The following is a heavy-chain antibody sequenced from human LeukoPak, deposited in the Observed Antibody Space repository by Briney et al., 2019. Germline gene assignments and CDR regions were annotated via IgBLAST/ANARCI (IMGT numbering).Heavy chain of an antibody. CDR3: TRFRRAAESY. D-gene: IGHD3-10*01. J-gene: IGHJ4*02. CDR2: IRPDGSEK. V-gene: IGHV3-7*01. Sequence: GGSLRLSCTTSGFIFSSYWMSWVRQAPGKGLEWVANIRPDGSEKQYVDSMKGRFTISRDNAQNSVYLHMNSLTAGDTAVYYCTRFRRAAESYWGQGTLVSVSS. CDR1: GFIFSSYW.